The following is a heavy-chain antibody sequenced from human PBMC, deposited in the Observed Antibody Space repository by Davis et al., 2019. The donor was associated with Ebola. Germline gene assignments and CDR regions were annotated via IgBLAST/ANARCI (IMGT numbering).Heavy chain of an antibody. CDR1: GFTFSSYS. CDR2: ISSSSSYI. D-gene: IGHD3-10*01. V-gene: IGHV3-21*01. Sequence: PGGSLRLSCAASGFTFSSYSMNWVRQAPGKGLEWVSSISSSSSYIYYADSVKGRFTIARDNAKNSLYLQMNSLRAEDTAVYYCARDWGMVRGAFDYWGQGTLVTVSS. CDR3: ARDWGMVRGAFDY. J-gene: IGHJ4*02.